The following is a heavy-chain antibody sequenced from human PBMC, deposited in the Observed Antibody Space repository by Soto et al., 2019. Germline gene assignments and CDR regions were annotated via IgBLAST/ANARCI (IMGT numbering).Heavy chain of an antibody. V-gene: IGHV3-48*01. J-gene: IGHJ3*02. CDR2: IGGRSSAI. Sequence: CSAAGFIFSDYSMNWVRQAPGKGLAWVSYIGGRSSAISYADSVKGRFTISRDNAKNSVYLQMNTLRAEDTAMYYCARNRGYAFDIWGKGTMVSVSS. CDR1: GFIFSDYS. CDR3: ARNRGYAFDI.